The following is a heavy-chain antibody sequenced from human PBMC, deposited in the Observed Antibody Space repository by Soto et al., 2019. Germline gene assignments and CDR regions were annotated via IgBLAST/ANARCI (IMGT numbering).Heavy chain of an antibody. D-gene: IGHD3-10*01. CDR2: IIPFHGVT. J-gene: IGHJ4*02. CDR3: TRDWEITVSTWSFGGF. V-gene: IGHV1-69*08. Sequence: QVPLVQSGAEVKKPGSSVKVSCKASGGTFSPYTINWVRQAPGQGLEWMGRIIPFHGVTNYAQKFQARATITADKSTSTAYMELSGLRFEATAMYYCTRDWEITVSTWSFGGFWGRGTLVTVSS. CDR1: GGTFSPYT.